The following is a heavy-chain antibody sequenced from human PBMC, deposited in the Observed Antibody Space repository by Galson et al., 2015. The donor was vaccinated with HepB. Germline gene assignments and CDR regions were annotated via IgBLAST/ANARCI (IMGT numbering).Heavy chain of an antibody. CDR3: AKDSFYYYGSGSYIDY. CDR2: ISYDGSNK. CDR1: GFTFSSYG. Sequence: SLRLSCAASGFTFSSYGMHWVRQAPGKGLEWVAVISYDGSNKYYADSVKGRFTISRDNSKNTLYLQMNSLRAEDTAVYYCAKDSFYYYGSGSYIDYWGQGTLVTVSS. J-gene: IGHJ4*02. V-gene: IGHV3-30*18. D-gene: IGHD3-10*01.